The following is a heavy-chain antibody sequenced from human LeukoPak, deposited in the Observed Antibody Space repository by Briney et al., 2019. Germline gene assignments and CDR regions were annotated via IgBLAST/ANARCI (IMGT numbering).Heavy chain of an antibody. Sequence: SETLSLTCTVSGGSISSSSYYWGWIRQPPGKGLEWIGSIYYSGSTYYNPSLKSRVTISVDTSKNQFSLKLSSVTAADTAVYYCARVGWGYCSSTSCENDAFDIWGQGTMVTVSS. D-gene: IGHD2-2*01. CDR2: IYYSGST. CDR3: ARVGWGYCSSTSCENDAFDI. J-gene: IGHJ3*02. V-gene: IGHV4-39*01. CDR1: GGSISSSSYY.